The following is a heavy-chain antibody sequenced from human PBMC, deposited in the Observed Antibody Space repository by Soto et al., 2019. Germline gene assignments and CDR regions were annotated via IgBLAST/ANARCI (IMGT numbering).Heavy chain of an antibody. D-gene: IGHD6-13*01. J-gene: IGHJ4*02. CDR1: GFIFSSSW. Sequence: EVQLVESGGGLVQPGGSLRLSCAASGFIFSSSWMTWVRQVPGKGLEWVANIKQDGSEKYYVDSVKGRFTISRDNAKNSLYLQMNSLRAEDTAVYYCARDRGIATCFDYWGQGTLVTVSS. CDR2: IKQDGSEK. V-gene: IGHV3-7*01. CDR3: ARDRGIATCFDY.